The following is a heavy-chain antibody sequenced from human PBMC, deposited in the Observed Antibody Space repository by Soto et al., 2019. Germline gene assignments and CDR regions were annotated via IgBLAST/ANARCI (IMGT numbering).Heavy chain of an antibody. CDR3: AKAPYAGYFYYFDS. D-gene: IGHD5-12*01. Sequence: SRRLSCAASGCTFGSYWMDCVRQAPGKGLEWVAGISWNSGAKGYADSVKGRFTISRDNAKKSLYLQMNTLRPEDTPLYYCAKAPYAGYFYYFDSWGQGTLVTVSS. J-gene: IGHJ4*02. CDR1: GCTFGSYW. V-gene: IGHV3-9*01. CDR2: ISWNSGAK.